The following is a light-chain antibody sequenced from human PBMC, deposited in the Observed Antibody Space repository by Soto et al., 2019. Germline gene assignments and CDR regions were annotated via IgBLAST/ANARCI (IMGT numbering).Light chain of an antibody. CDR2: GAT. Sequence: EIVLTQSPGTLSLSPGEKATLSCRASQTVSASYLAWYQQKPGQAPRLLIYGATNRIIGIPDRFSGSGSGTEFILTISGLQSEDFAVYYCQHYNNWLWTFGQGTKVEIK. CDR1: QTVSASY. J-gene: IGKJ1*01. V-gene: IGKV3D-15*01. CDR3: QHYNNWLWT.